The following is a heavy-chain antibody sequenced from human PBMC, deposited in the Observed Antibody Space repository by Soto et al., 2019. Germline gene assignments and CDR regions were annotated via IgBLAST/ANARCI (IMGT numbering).Heavy chain of an antibody. CDR3: ATWNSGDIVVVVAAYYFDY. J-gene: IGHJ4*02. CDR2: FDPEDGET. V-gene: IGHV1-24*01. CDR1: GYTLTELS. Sequence: ASVKVSCKVSGYTLTELSMHWVRQAPGKGLEWMGGFDPEDGETIYAQKFQGRVTMTEDTSTDTAYMELSSLRSEDTAVYYCATWNSGDIVVVVAAYYFDYWGLGTLVTVSS. D-gene: IGHD2-15*01.